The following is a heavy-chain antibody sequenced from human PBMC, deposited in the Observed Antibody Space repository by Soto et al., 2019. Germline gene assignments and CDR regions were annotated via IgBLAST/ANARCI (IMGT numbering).Heavy chain of an antibody. CDR2: IIPIFGTA. Sequence: QVQLVQSGAEVKKPGSSVKVSCKASGGTFSSYAISWVRQAPGQGLEWMGGIIPIFGTANYAQKFQGRVTITADESTSTAYMELSSLRSEDTAVYYCARTYYDFWSGYHNWFDPWGQGTLVTVSS. V-gene: IGHV1-69*12. CDR1: GGTFSSYA. D-gene: IGHD3-3*01. J-gene: IGHJ5*02. CDR3: ARTYYDFWSGYHNWFDP.